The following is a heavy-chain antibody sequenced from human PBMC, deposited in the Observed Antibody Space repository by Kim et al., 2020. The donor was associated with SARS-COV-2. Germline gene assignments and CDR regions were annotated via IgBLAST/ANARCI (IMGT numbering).Heavy chain of an antibody. CDR3: ARLSRSGWYDFDY. V-gene: IGHV4-34*04. Sequence: PAPNTRATIRGDTSKNQFSLKLSSVTAADTAVYYCARLSRSGWYDFDYWGQGTLVTVSS. J-gene: IGHJ4*02. D-gene: IGHD6-19*01.